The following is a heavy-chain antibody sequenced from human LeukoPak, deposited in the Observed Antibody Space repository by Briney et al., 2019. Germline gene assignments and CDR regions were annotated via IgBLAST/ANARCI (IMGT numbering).Heavy chain of an antibody. CDR3: ARDEYYYGSGSYHY. CDR1: RFTVSSNY. CDR2: IYSGGST. D-gene: IGHD3-10*01. V-gene: IGHV3-53*01. J-gene: IGHJ4*02. Sequence: PGGSLRLSCAASRFTVSSNYMSWVRQAPGKGLEWVSVIYSGGSTYYADSVKGRFTISRDNSKNTLYLQMNSLRAVDTAVYYCARDEYYYGSGSYHYWGQGTLVTVSS.